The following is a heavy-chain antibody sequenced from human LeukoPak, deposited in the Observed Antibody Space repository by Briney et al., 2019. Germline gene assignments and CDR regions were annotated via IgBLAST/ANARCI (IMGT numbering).Heavy chain of an antibody. J-gene: IGHJ4*02. CDR3: ARTNNVFYYFDY. CDR1: GGSIRSTNW. D-gene: IGHD1/OR15-1a*01. CDR2: ISLSGQT. V-gene: IGHV4/OR15-8*02. Sequence: SETLSLTCGVSGGSIRSTNWWSWVRQPPGQGLEWIGEISLSGQTNFNPSLNGRVTMSLDESRNQLSLKLSSVTAADTAVYYCARTNNVFYYFDYWGQGTLVTVSS.